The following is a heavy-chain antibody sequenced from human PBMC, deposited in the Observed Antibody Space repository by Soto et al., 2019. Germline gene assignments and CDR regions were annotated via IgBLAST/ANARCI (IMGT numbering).Heavy chain of an antibody. CDR3: ARDPGPRAAAIRGLGWFDP. D-gene: IGHD2-2*01. J-gene: IGHJ5*02. CDR1: GFTFSGYW. Sequence: GSLRLSCAASGFTFSGYWMAWARQAPGKGLEWVASIKQDESEKFYVDSVKGRFTISRDNAKKTVYLQMNGLRAEDTAVYYCARDPGPRAAAIRGLGWFDPWGQGTLVTVSS. CDR2: IKQDESEK. V-gene: IGHV3-7*03.